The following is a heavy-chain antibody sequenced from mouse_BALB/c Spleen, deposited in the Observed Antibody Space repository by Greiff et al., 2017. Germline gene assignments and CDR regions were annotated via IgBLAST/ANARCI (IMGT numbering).Heavy chain of an antibody. V-gene: IGHV14-3*02. CDR3: ARGGYYGTFDY. Sequence: VQLKESGAELVKPGASVKLSCTASGFNIKDTYMHWVKQRPEQGLEWIGRIDPANGNTKYDPKFQGLATITADTSSNTAYLQLSSLTSEDTAVYYCARGGYYGTFDYWGQGTTLTVSS. CDR2: IDPANGNT. J-gene: IGHJ2*01. D-gene: IGHD1-1*01. CDR1: GFNIKDTY.